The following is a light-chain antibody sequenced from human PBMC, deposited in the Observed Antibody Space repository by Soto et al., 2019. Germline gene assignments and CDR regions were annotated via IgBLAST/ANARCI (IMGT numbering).Light chain of an antibody. CDR3: QQYGGSPRT. CDR2: GAS. V-gene: IGKV3-20*01. Sequence: EIVRTQYPATLSVYEGEGATLSCRDSQSISSNFLAWYQQKRGQAPRLLIHGASNRATGIPDRFCGTGSGTDFTLTITSLEPEDFAVYYCQQYGGSPRTFCQATKVDIK. CDR1: QSISSNF. J-gene: IGKJ1*01.